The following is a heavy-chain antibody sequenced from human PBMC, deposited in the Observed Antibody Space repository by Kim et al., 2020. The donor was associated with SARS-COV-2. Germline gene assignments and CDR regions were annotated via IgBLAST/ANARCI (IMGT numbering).Heavy chain of an antibody. V-gene: IGHV3-73*01. CDR1: GFTFSGSA. J-gene: IGHJ4*02. D-gene: IGHD5-18*01. CDR2: IRSKANNYAT. CDR3: TILGSPVDSAMGTFAY. Sequence: GGSLRLSCAASGFTFSGSAMHWVRQASGKGLEWVGRIRSKANNYATAYDASVKGRFTISRDDSKNTAYLQMNSLKTEDTAVYYCTILGSPVDSAMGTFAYWGQGTLVTVSS.